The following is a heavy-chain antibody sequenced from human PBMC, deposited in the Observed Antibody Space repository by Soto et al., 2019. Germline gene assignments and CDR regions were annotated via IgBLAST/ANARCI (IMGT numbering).Heavy chain of an antibody. V-gene: IGHV4-4*07. J-gene: IGHJ5*02. D-gene: IGHD6-13*01. CDR2: IHVSGDT. CDR1: GAPISSYL. CDR3: AREEYSSSWYNWLDP. Sequence: SETLSLTCTVSGAPISSYLWSWIRQPAGKGLEWIGRIHVSGDTNYNPSLRSRVSMSVDTSMNQFSLRLSSVTAADTAMYFCAREEYSSSWYNWLDPWGQGTQVTVSS.